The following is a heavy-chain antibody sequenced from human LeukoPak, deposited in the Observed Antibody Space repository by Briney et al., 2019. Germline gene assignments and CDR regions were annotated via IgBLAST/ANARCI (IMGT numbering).Heavy chain of an antibody. Sequence: PGGSLRLSCAASGFTFSSYSMNWVRQAPGKGREWFSSIISSSSYIYYADSVKGRFTIPRENAQTSLYLQMNSLRAEDKAVYYCARDVDVDIVATIGNWFDPWGQGTLVTVSS. CDR2: IISSSSYI. CDR1: GFTFSSYS. CDR3: ARDVDVDIVATIGNWFDP. J-gene: IGHJ5*02. D-gene: IGHD5-12*01. V-gene: IGHV3-21*01.